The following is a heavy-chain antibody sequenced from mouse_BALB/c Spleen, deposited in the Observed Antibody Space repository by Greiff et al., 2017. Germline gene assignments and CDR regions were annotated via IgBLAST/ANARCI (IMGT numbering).Heavy chain of an antibody. CDR3: ATTEDAMDY. Sequence: EVKLVESGGGLVQPGGSRKLSCAASGFTFSSFGMHWVRQAPEKGLEWVAYISSGSSTIYYADTVKGRFTISRDNPKNTLFLQMTSLRSEDTAMYYCATTEDAMDYWGQGTSVTVSS. D-gene: IGHD4-1*02. CDR2: ISSGSSTI. V-gene: IGHV5-17*02. J-gene: IGHJ4*01. CDR1: GFTFSSFG.